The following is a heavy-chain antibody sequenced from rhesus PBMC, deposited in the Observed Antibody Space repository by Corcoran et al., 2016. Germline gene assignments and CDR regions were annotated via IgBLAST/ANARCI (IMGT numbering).Heavy chain of an antibody. CDR2: IGGSDGST. V-gene: IGHV4-127*01. CDR1: GYSITNGYG. CDR3: ARGQAAAGGY. J-gene: IGHJ4*01. D-gene: IGHD6-25*01. Sequence: QVQLQESGPGLVKPSETLSLTCAVSGYSITNGYGWNWVRQSPGKGLEWIASIGGSDGSTNYNPSLKGRVTISRDTSKNQFSLKLSSVTAADTAVYYCARGQAAAGGYWGQGVLVTVSS.